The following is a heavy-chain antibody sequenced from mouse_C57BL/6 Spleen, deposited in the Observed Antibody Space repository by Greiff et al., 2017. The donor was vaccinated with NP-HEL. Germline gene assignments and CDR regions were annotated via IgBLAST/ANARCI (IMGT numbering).Heavy chain of an antibody. CDR2: INPNNGGT. CDR3: ARSYDYVGY. V-gene: IGHV1-26*01. Sequence: VQLQQSGPELVKPGASVKISCKASGYTFTDYYMNWVKQSHGKSLEWIGDINPNNGGTSYNQKFKGKATLTVDKSSSTAYMELRSLTSAASAVSYCARSYDYVGYWGQGTTLTVSS. CDR1: GYTFTDYY. J-gene: IGHJ2*01. D-gene: IGHD2-4*01.